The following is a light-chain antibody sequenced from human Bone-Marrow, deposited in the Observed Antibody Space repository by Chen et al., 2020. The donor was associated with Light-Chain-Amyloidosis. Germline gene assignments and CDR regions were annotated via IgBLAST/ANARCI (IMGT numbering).Light chain of an antibody. CDR1: QDISNS. CDR2: DAS. CDR3: QQYEYLYS. J-gene: IGKJ2*03. Sequence: DIQMTQSPSSLSASVGDTVTITCQASQDISNSLNWYQHKPGKTPKRLVWDASNLETGVPSRFSGTGSGAVFTLTISSLQPEDFATYYCQQYEYLYSFGQGTKL. V-gene: IGKV1-33*01.